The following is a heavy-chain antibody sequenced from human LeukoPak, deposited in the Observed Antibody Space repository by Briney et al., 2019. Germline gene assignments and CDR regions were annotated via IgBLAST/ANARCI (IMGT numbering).Heavy chain of an antibody. CDR3: ASRGVVTGAFDI. D-gene: IGHD2-15*01. J-gene: IGHJ3*02. V-gene: IGHV3-74*01. Sequence: PGRSLRLSCAASGFTFDDYAMHWVRQAPGKGVGWVSRINSDGSSTTYADSVKGRFTVSRDNAKNTLYLQMNSLRAEDTAVYYCASRGVVTGAFDIWGQGTMVTVSS. CDR1: GFTFDDYA. CDR2: INSDGSST.